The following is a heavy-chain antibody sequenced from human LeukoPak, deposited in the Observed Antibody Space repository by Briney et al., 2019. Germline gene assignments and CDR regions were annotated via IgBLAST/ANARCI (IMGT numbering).Heavy chain of an antibody. Sequence: PSETLSLTCSVSGASLSPHYWSWVRQAPGKGLEWIGYIYFNGGTNYNPSLKSRVTISVDTSKNQFSLKLRSVTAADTAVYYCARNRYYYGSRNYGVPTWFDPWGQGTLVTVSS. CDR2: IYFNGGT. CDR1: GASLSPHY. V-gene: IGHV4-4*08. CDR3: ARNRYYYGSRNYGVPTWFDP. J-gene: IGHJ5*02. D-gene: IGHD3-10*01.